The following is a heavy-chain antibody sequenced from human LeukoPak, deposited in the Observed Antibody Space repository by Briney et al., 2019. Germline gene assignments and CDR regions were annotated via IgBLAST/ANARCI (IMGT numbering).Heavy chain of an antibody. Sequence: SVKVSCKASGGTFSNFGISWVRQAPGQGLEWMGGFIPIFGTANYAQKFQGRVTITTDEFTSTAYMELSNLRSDDTAMYYCARELAESTALLPMYYFGYWGQGTLVTVSS. CDR3: ARELAESTALLPMYYFGY. CDR2: FIPIFGTA. J-gene: IGHJ4*02. V-gene: IGHV1-69*05. D-gene: IGHD5/OR15-5a*01. CDR1: GGTFSNFG.